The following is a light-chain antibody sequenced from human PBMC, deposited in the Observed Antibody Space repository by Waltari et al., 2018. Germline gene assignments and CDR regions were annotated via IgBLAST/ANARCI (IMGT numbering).Light chain of an antibody. CDR2: AAS. Sequence: DIQMTQSPSSQSASVGDRVTITCRASQSISSYLNWYQQKPGKAPKLLIYAASSLQSGVPSRFSGSGSGTDFTLTISSLQPEDFATYYCQQSYSTPPFFGGGTKVEIK. CDR3: QQSYSTPPF. CDR1: QSISSY. V-gene: IGKV1-39*01. J-gene: IGKJ4*01.